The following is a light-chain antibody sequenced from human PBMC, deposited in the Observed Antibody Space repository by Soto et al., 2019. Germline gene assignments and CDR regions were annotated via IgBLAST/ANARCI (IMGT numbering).Light chain of an antibody. Sequence: DIVMTQSPLSLPVTPGEPASISCRSSQSLLHSNGYNYLDWYLQKPGQSPQLLIYLGSNRASGVPDRFSGSGSGTDFTLTISRVEAEYVGVYYCMQALQTPAPFGQGTKVEIK. V-gene: IGKV2-28*01. CDR3: MQALQTPAP. CDR2: LGS. J-gene: IGKJ1*01. CDR1: QSLLHSNGYNY.